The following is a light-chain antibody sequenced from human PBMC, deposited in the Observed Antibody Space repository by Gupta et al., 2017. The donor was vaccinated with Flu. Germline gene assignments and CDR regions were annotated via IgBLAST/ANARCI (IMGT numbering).Light chain of an antibody. V-gene: IGKV3-20*01. CDR2: GAS. J-gene: IGKJ1*01. Sequence: ENVLTQSPGTLSLSPGERATLSCRASQSVSSNYLAWYQQKPGQAPRLLIYGASSRATGIPDRFSGSGSGTDFTLTISRLEPEDFAVYYCHQYCSSPKTFGQGTKVEIK. CDR1: QSVSSNY. CDR3: HQYCSSPKT.